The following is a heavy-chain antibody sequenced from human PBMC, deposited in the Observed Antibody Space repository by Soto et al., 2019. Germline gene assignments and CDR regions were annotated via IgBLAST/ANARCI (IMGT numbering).Heavy chain of an antibody. Sequence: QVQLQESGPRLVKPSETLSLTCTVSGASTRGYYWNWVRQAPGKGPEWIGYTYYTGLTNYSPSLRGRVTISADTSKNQFSLQLTSVTAADTAMYYCAALSGRNYFGMDIWGQGTTVTVSS. V-gene: IGHV4-59*12. J-gene: IGHJ6*02. CDR2: TYYTGLT. D-gene: IGHD3-10*01. CDR3: AALSGRNYFGMDI. CDR1: GASTRGYY.